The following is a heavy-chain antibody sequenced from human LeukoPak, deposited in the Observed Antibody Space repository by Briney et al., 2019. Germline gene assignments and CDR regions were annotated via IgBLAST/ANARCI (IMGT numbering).Heavy chain of an antibody. CDR1: GLTFSSYG. J-gene: IGHJ6*02. CDR3: ARDRARRYGMDV. CDR2: IWYDGSNK. Sequence: PGRSPRLSCAASGLTFSSYGMHWVRQAPGKGLEWVAVIWYDGSNKYYADSVKGRFTISRDNSKNTLYLQMNSLRAEDTAVYYCARDRARRYGMDVWGQGTTVTVSS. V-gene: IGHV3-33*01.